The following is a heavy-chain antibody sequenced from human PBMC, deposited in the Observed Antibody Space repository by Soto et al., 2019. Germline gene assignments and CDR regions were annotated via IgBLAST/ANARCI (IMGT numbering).Heavy chain of an antibody. Sequence: GGSLRLSCAASGFTFSNAWMNWVRQAPGKGLEWVGRIKSKTDGGTTDYAAPVKSRYTISRDDSKKTQYLQMNSLKTEDTAVYYCTTIRPRGYDSNYYYYGMDVWGQGTTVTVSS. CDR2: IKSKTDGGTT. CDR1: GFTFSNAW. J-gene: IGHJ6*02. V-gene: IGHV3-15*07. CDR3: TTIRPRGYDSNYYYYGMDV. D-gene: IGHD5-12*01.